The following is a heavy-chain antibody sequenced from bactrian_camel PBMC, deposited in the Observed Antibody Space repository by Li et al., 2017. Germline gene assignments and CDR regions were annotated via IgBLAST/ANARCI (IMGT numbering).Heavy chain of an antibody. CDR2: IGMDGRT. CDR1: GYSVSTGY. D-gene: IGHD1*01. Sequence: VQLVESGGGSVQAGGSLRLSCAASGYSVSTGYMAWFRQAPGKEREGVAAIGMDGRTSAADSVKGRFTISKDNAKNTLYLQMDNLQPEDTAVYYCAARPVNTRACVAGGRYEFGYWGQGTQVTVS. V-gene: IGHV3S44*01. J-gene: IGHJ4*01. CDR3: AARPVNTRACVAGGRYEFGY.